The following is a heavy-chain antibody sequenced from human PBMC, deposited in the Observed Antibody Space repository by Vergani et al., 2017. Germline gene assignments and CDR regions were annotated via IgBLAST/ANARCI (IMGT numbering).Heavy chain of an antibody. Sequence: QVQLVQSGAEVKKPGASVKVSCKASGYTFTGYYMHWVRQAPGQGLAWMGWINPNSGGTNYAQKFQGWVTMTRDTSISTAYMELSRLRSDDTAVYYCARVSRGYSGYDFWYNIGGMDVWGQGTTVTVSS. CDR3: ARVSRGYSGYDFWYNIGGMDV. V-gene: IGHV1-2*04. J-gene: IGHJ6*02. D-gene: IGHD5-12*01. CDR1: GYTFTGYY. CDR2: INPNSGGT.